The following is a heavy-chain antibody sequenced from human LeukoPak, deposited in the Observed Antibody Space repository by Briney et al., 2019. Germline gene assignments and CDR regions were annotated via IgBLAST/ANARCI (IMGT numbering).Heavy chain of an antibody. Sequence: GASVKVSCKASGYTFTGYYMHWVRQAPGQGLEWMGWINPNSGGTNYAQKFQGRVTMTRDTSISTAYMELSRLRSDDTAVYYCARKKVAGATQLDYWGQGTLVTVSS. CDR3: ARKKVAGATQLDY. D-gene: IGHD1-26*01. J-gene: IGHJ4*02. V-gene: IGHV1-2*02. CDR2: INPNSGGT. CDR1: GYTFTGYY.